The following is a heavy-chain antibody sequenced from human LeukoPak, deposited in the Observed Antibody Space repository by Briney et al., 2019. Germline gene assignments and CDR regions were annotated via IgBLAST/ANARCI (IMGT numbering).Heavy chain of an antibody. J-gene: IGHJ4*02. V-gene: IGHV3-66*01. D-gene: IGHD6-13*01. CDR1: GFTVSRNY. CDR3: ARAGPSSSWHQFDY. CDR2: IYSGGRT. Sequence: GGSLRLSCAASGFTVSRNYMSWVRQAPGKGLEWVSVIYSGGRTYYADSVKGRFTISRDNSKNTLYHQMNRLRAEDTAVYYCARAGPSSSWHQFDYWGQGTLVTVSS.